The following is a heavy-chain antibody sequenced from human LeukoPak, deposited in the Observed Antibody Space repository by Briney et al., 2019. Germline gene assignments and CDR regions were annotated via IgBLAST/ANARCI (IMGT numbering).Heavy chain of an antibody. V-gene: IGHV3-21*01. CDR2: ISSGSTYM. D-gene: IGHD1-26*01. Sequence: GGSLRLSCAASGFTFSSYSMNWVRQAPGKGLEWVSSISSGSTYMYYADSVKGRFTISRDNARDSMYLQMNSLRAEDTAMYYCAGDRATSYFDYWGQGALVTISS. J-gene: IGHJ4*02. CDR1: GFTFSSYS. CDR3: AGDRATSYFDY.